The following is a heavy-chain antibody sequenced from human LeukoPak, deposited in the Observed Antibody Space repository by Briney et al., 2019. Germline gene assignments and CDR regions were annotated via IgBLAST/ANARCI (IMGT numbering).Heavy chain of an antibody. CDR3: ARSVGSERDFDY. V-gene: IGHV4-31*03. J-gene: IGHJ4*02. CDR1: DVSISSGAYY. Sequence: SETLSLTCTVSDVSISSGAYYWNWIRQHPGKGLEWIGYIYYSGGAYYNPSLKSRVTISVATSKNQFSLKLSSVTAADTAVYYCARSVGSERDFDYWGQGTLVTVSS. CDR2: IYYSGGA. D-gene: IGHD1-26*01.